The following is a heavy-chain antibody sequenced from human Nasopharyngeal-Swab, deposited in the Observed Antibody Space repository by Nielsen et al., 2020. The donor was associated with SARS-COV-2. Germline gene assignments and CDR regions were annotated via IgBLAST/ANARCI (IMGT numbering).Heavy chain of an antibody. CDR1: GFTFDDYA. CDR3: AKDGGYCSGGSCYLYYFDY. J-gene: IGHJ4*02. V-gene: IGHV3-9*01. Sequence: GGSLRLSCAASGFTFDDYAMHWVRQAPGKGLEWVSGISWNSGSIDYADSVKGRFTISRDNAKNSLYLQMNSLRAEDTALYYCAKDGGYCSGGSCYLYYFDYWGQGTLVTVSS. D-gene: IGHD2-15*01. CDR2: ISWNSGSI.